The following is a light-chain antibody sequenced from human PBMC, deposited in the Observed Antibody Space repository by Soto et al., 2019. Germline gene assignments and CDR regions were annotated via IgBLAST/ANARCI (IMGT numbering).Light chain of an antibody. CDR1: QRVLYSSNSKNY. Sequence: DIVMTQSPDSLAVSLVERATINCKSSQRVLYSSNSKNYFAWYQQKPGQPPKLLIYWASTRDSGVPDRLSGSGSETDFTLTISSLQAEDVAVYYCQQSYSTPLTFGQGTKVEI. J-gene: IGKJ1*01. V-gene: IGKV4-1*01. CDR2: WAS. CDR3: QQSYSTPLT.